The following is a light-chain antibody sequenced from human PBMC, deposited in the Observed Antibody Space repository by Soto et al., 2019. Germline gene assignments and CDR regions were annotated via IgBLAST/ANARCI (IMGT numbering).Light chain of an antibody. CDR1: QSVSSY. Sequence: EIVLTQSPATLSLSPGERATLSRRASQSVSSYLAWYQQKPGQAPRLLIYDASNRATGIPARFSGSGSGTDFTLTINSREPEDSAVYYCQQRSNWPSITFGQGTRLEIK. CDR3: QQRSNWPSIT. J-gene: IGKJ5*01. CDR2: DAS. V-gene: IGKV3-11*01.